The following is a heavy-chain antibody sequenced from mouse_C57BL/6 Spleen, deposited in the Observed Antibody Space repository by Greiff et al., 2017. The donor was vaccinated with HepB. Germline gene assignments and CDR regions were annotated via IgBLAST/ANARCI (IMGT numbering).Heavy chain of an antibody. CDR3: ARGRVLGLSMDY. J-gene: IGHJ4*01. D-gene: IGHD4-1*01. CDR1: GFTFSDYG. V-gene: IGHV5-17*01. Sequence: EVMLVESGGGLVKPGGSLKLSCAASGFTFSDYGMHWVRQAPEKGLEWVAYISSGSSTIYYADTVKGRFTISRDNAKNTLFLQMTSLRSEDTAMYYCARGRVLGLSMDYWGQGTSVTVSS. CDR2: ISSGSSTI.